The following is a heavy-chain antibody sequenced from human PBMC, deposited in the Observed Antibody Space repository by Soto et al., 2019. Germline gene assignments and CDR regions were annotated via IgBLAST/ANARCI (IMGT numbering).Heavy chain of an antibody. J-gene: IGHJ4*02. V-gene: IGHV1-69*02. CDR3: ASSYGSGYRAFDS. Sequence: QVQLVQSGAEVKRPGSSVKVSCKASGDTFNFYSINWVRQAPGLGLEWMGRVNPIVSMSNYAQKFQGRVTMTAHKSTSTAYMELSSLISEDTAIYYCASSYGSGYRAFDSWGQGALVTVSS. CDR2: VNPIVSMS. CDR1: GDTFNFYS. D-gene: IGHD3-10*01.